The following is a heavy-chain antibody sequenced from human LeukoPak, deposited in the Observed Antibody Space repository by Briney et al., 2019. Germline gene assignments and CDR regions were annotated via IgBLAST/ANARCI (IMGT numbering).Heavy chain of an antibody. CDR3: IFLLGRTDTPRHWFDP. Sequence: PSETLSLTCAVYGGSFSGYYWSWIRQPPGKGLEWIGEINHSGSTNYNPSLKSRVTISVDTSKNQFSLKLSSVTAADTAKRITIFLLGRTDTPRHWFDPWGQGTLVTVSS. CDR1: GGSFSGYY. CDR2: INHSGST. D-gene: IGHD3-9*01. V-gene: IGHV4-34*03. J-gene: IGHJ5*02.